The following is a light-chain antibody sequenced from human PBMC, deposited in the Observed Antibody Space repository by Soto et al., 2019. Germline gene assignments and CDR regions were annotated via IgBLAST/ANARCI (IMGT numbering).Light chain of an antibody. V-gene: IGKV3-15*01. J-gene: IGKJ1*01. Sequence: EIVMTQSPDTLSVSPGERATLSCRASQSVANSIAWYQQKPGQAPRLLIYSASTRATGIPARFSGSGSGTGFTLTISSLQSEDFAVYYCQQYNNWWKFGQGTKVDIK. CDR1: QSVANS. CDR3: QQYNNWWK. CDR2: SAS.